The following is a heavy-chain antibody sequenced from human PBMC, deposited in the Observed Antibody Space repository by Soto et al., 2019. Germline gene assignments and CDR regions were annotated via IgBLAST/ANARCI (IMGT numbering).Heavy chain of an antibody. J-gene: IGHJ5*02. CDR3: ARAAAGTAWFDP. D-gene: IGHD6-13*01. Sequence: SETLSLTCTVSGGSISSGGYYWSWIRQHPGKGLEWIGYIYYSGSTYYNPSLKSRVTISVDTSKNQFSLKLSPVTAADTAVYYCARAAAGTAWFDPWGQGTLVTVSS. CDR1: GGSISSGGYY. CDR2: IYYSGST. V-gene: IGHV4-31*03.